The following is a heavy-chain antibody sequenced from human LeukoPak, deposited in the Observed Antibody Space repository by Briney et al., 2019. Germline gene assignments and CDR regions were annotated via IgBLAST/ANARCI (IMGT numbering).Heavy chain of an antibody. CDR2: ISGSGGST. V-gene: IGHV3-23*01. CDR3: ARDSTYFDSSGYYSPNWYFDL. Sequence: GGSLRLSCAASGFTFSNYAMSWVRQAPGKRLEWVSAISGSGGSTNYVDSVKGRFTISRDNSKNTLYLQMNSLRAEDTAVYYCARDSTYFDSSGYYSPNWYFDLWGRGTLVTVSS. D-gene: IGHD3-22*01. CDR1: GFTFSNYA. J-gene: IGHJ2*01.